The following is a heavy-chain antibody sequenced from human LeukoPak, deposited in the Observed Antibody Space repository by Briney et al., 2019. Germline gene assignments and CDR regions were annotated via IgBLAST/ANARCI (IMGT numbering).Heavy chain of an antibody. CDR2: ISGSGGST. V-gene: IGHV3-23*01. D-gene: IGHD3-10*01. CDR3: ATGRDYYGSGSYYNPIDY. Sequence: GGSLRLSCAAPGFTFSSYAMSWVRQAPGKGLEWVSAISGSGGSTYYADSVKGRFTISRDNSKNTLYLQMNSLRAEDTAVYYCATGRDYYGSGSYYNPIDYWGQGTLVTVSS. J-gene: IGHJ4*02. CDR1: GFTFSSYA.